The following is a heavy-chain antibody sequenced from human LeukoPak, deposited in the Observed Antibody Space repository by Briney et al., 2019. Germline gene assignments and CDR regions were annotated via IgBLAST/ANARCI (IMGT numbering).Heavy chain of an antibody. Sequence: GGSLRLSCAASGFTFSSYSMNWVRQAPGKGLEWVSFIYSDNTHYSDSVKGRFTISRDNSKNTLYLQMNSLRAEDTAVYYCARHNVDTAMVDYYYYYMDVWGKGTTVTISS. D-gene: IGHD5-18*01. J-gene: IGHJ6*03. CDR2: IYSDNT. CDR3: ARHNVDTAMVDYYYYYMDV. V-gene: IGHV3-53*01. CDR1: GFTFSSYS.